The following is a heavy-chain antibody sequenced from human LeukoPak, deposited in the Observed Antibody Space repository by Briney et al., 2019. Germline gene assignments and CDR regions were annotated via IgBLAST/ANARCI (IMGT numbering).Heavy chain of an antibody. CDR2: IYYSGST. CDR3: ASSRLGDNWFDP. Sequence: SETLSLTCTVSGDSISGYYWSWIRQPPGKGLEWIGYIYYSGSTNYNPSLKSRVTISVDTSKNQFSLKLVSLTAADTAVYYWASSRLGDNWFDPWGQGTLVTVSS. J-gene: IGHJ5*02. V-gene: IGHV4-59*01. CDR1: GDSISGYY. D-gene: IGHD3-16*01.